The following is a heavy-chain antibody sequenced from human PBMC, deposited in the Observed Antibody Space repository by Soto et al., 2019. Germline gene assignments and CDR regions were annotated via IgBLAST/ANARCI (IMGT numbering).Heavy chain of an antibody. CDR2: ISPRSGGT. D-gene: IGHD4-17*01. CDR3: AKDDAPSFYGDPFDY. CDR1: GYTFIDYY. Sequence: ASVKVSCKASGYTFIDYYMHWVRQAPGQGFEWMGRISPRSGGTNYAQKFQGRVTMTWDTSLNTAYMEMNSLRAEDTAVYYCAKDDAPSFYGDPFDYWGQGTLVTVSS. J-gene: IGHJ4*02. V-gene: IGHV1-2*02.